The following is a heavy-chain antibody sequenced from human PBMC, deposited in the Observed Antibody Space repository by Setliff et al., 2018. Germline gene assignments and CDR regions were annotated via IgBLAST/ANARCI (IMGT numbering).Heavy chain of an antibody. CDR3: ARVTGFFYVDA. J-gene: IGHJ6*03. Sequence: SETLSLTCTVSGGSVGSDFSYWTWIRQPAGEGLEWIGQIYTSWSTNYNPSLKSRVTISLDASKNQFSLRLTSVTAADTAVYYCARVTGFFYVDAWGKGTTVTVSS. V-gene: IGHV4-61*09. D-gene: IGHD3-3*01. CDR1: GGSVGSDFSY. CDR2: IYTSWST.